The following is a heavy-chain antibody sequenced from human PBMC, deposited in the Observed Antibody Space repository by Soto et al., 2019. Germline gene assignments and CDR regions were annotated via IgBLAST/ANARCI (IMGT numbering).Heavy chain of an antibody. D-gene: IGHD3-9*01. CDR2: TSYDGSNK. V-gene: IGHV3-30*18. Sequence: GGSLRLSCAASGFTFSSYGMHWVRQAPGKGLEWVAVTSYDGSNKYYAESVKGRFTIFRDNSKNTLYLQMNSLRAEDTAVYYCAKDLKRGAYDILRGHYFDYWGQGTRVTVSS. CDR3: AKDLKRGAYDILRGHYFDY. CDR1: GFTFSSYG. J-gene: IGHJ4*02.